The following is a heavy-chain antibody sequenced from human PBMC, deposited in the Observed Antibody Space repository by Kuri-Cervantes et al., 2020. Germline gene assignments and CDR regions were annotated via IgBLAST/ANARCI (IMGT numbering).Heavy chain of an antibody. D-gene: IGHD3-22*01. CDR2: IYHSGST. CDR3: ARAAMIVVNAFDI. V-gene: IGHV4-4*02. J-gene: IGHJ3*02. Sequence: GSLRLSCAVSGGSISSSNWWSWVRQPPGKGLEWIGEIYHSGSTNYNPSLKSRVTISVDKSKNQFSLKLSSVTAADTAVYYCARAAMIVVNAFDIWGQGTMVTVSS. CDR1: GGSISSSNW.